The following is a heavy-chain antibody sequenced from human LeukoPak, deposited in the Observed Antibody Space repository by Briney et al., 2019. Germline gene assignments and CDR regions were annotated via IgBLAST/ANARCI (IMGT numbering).Heavy chain of an antibody. D-gene: IGHD3-22*01. Sequence: GESLKISCKGSGYSFTSYWIGWVRQMPGKGLEWMGIIYPGDSDTRYSPSFQGQVTISADKSISTAYLQWSSLKASDTAMYYCARGSADYYHSSGYYYAAFDIWGQGTMVTVSS. CDR3: ARGSADYYHSSGYYYAAFDI. J-gene: IGHJ3*02. CDR1: GYSFTSYW. V-gene: IGHV5-51*01. CDR2: IYPGDSDT.